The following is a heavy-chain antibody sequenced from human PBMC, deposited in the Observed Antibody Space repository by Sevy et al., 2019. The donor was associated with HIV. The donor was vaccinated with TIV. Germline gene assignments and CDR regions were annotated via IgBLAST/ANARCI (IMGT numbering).Heavy chain of an antibody. CDR2: TRNKADSYTT. Sequence: GESLKISCAASGFTFSDHYMEWVRQAPGKGLEWVGRTRNKADSYTTEYAASVKGRFTISRDDSKSSLYLQMNSLKTEDTAVYYCVTHAGIAAAGRVFDYWGQGTLVTVSS. V-gene: IGHV3-72*01. J-gene: IGHJ4*02. CDR1: GFTFSDHY. D-gene: IGHD6-13*01. CDR3: VTHAGIAAAGRVFDY.